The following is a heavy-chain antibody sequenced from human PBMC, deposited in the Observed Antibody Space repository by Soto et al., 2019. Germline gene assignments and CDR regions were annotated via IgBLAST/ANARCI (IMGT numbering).Heavy chain of an antibody. CDR3: AKNSAGHSRYLQH. CDR2: ISYDGSDK. J-gene: IGHJ1*01. D-gene: IGHD6-13*01. CDR1: GFTFSSYA. Sequence: GGSLRLSCAASGFTFSSYAMHWVRQAPGKGLEWVAVISYDGSDKYYADSVKGRFTISRDNSKNTLYMQMNSLRAEDTAVYYCAKNSAGHSRYLQHRGQGTLVTVSS. V-gene: IGHV3-30*18.